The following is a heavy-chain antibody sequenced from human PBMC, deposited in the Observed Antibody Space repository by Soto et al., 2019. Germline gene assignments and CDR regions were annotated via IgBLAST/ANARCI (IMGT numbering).Heavy chain of an antibody. D-gene: IGHD6-6*01. V-gene: IGHV4-4*07. CDR1: GGSISSYY. CDR2: IYTSGST. CDR3: ARDSHVYSSSSGAKYYFDY. J-gene: IGHJ4*02. Sequence: SETLSLTCTVSGGSISSYYWSWIRQPAGKGLEWIGRIYTSGSTNYNPSLKSRVTMSVDTSKNQFSLKLSSATAADTAVYYCARDSHVYSSSSGAKYYFDYWGQGTLVTVSS.